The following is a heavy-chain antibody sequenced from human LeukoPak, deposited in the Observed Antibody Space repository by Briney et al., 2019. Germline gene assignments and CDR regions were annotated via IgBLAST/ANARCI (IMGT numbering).Heavy chain of an antibody. V-gene: IGHV1-2*02. D-gene: IGHD1-26*01. CDR3: ARGGPKPIMGAADY. J-gene: IGHJ4*02. Sequence: GASVTVSFKASVYAFTDDYIHWVRQAPGQGLEWMGWINYNSGGTKYAQKFKGRFTMTRDTSISTTYMELSSLRPDDTAVYYCARGGPKPIMGAADYWGQGTLVTVSS. CDR1: VYAFTDDY. CDR2: INYNSGGT.